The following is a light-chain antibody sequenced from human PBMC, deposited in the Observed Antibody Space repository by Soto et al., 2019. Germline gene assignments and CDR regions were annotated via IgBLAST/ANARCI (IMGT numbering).Light chain of an antibody. CDR1: GSDVGNYVF. Sequence: QSALTQPASVSGSPGQSITISCTGTGSDVGNYVFVSWYQQYPGKAPKLIIFEVSNRPSGVSDRFSGSKSGSTASLSISGLQSEDEADYYSVSYTSTSTLVFGTGTKVTVL. CDR2: EVS. CDR3: VSYTSTSTLV. J-gene: IGLJ1*01. V-gene: IGLV2-14*01.